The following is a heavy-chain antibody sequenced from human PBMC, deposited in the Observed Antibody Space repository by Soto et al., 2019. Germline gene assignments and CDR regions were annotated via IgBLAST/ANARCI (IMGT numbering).Heavy chain of an antibody. CDR1: GFTFSSYW. V-gene: IGHV3-7*01. J-gene: IGHJ4*02. CDR2: IKQDGSEK. CDR3: ARGKHDILTGYYRFGYFDY. D-gene: IGHD3-9*01. Sequence: GGSLRLSCAASGFTFSSYWMSWVRQAPGKAGLEWVANIKQDGSEKYYVDSVKGRFTISRDNAKNSLYLQMNSLRAEDTAVFYCARGKHDILTGYYRFGYFDYWGQGTLVTVSS.